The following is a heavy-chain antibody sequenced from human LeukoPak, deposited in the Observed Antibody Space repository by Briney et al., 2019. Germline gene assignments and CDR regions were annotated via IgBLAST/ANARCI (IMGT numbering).Heavy chain of an antibody. CDR2: LYGAGST. CDR1: GFNVSSNY. CDR3: ARGGTPGFSTGRIDY. Sequence: GGSLRLSCAASGFNVSSNYMSWVRQAPGKGLEWVSVLYGAGSTYYADSVKGRFTISRHDSQNTLFLQMNSLRAEDTAVYYCARGGTPGFSTGRIDYWGQGTLVTVSS. V-gene: IGHV3-53*04. D-gene: IGHD6-19*01. J-gene: IGHJ4*02.